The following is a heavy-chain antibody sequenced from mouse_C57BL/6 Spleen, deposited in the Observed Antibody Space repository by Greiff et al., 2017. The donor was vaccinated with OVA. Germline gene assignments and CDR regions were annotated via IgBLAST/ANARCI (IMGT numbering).Heavy chain of an antibody. CDR3: ATNYYGSEGFAY. CDR2: IYPGDGDT. V-gene: IGHV1-82*01. D-gene: IGHD1-1*01. Sequence: VQLQESGPELVKPGASVKISCKASGYAFSSSWMNWVKQRPGKGLEWIGRIYPGDGDTNYNGKFKGKATLTADKSSSTAYMQLSSLTSEDSAVYFCATNYYGSEGFAYWGQGTLVTVSA. CDR1: GYAFSSSW. J-gene: IGHJ3*01.